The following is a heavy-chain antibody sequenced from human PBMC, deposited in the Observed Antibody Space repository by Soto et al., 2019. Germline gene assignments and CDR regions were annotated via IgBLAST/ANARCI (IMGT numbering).Heavy chain of an antibody. J-gene: IGHJ6*03. CDR2: INAGNGNT. V-gene: IGHV1-3*01. CDR1: GYTFTNYG. D-gene: IGHD2-2*01. Sequence: ASVKVSCKASGYTFTNYGLHWVRQAPGQRLEWMGWINAGNGNTKYSEKFQGRVTITRDTSANTAYMELSSLRSEDTAVYYCARDSPGLPKSYYYYYMDVWGKGTTVTVSS. CDR3: ARDSPGLPKSYYYYYMDV.